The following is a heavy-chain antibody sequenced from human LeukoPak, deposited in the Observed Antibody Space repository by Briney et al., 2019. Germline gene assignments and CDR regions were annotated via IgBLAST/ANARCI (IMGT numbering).Heavy chain of an antibody. J-gene: IGHJ4*02. D-gene: IGHD3-16*01. V-gene: IGHV3-48*04. CDR3: ASGTRGLRGSDYFDY. Sequence: GGSLRLSCAASGFTFSSYSMNWVRQAPGKGLEWVSYISSSSSTIYYADSVKGRFTISRDNAKNSLYLQMNSLRAEDTAVYYCASGTRGLRGSDYFDYWGQGTLVTVTS. CDR1: GFTFSSYS. CDR2: ISSSSSTI.